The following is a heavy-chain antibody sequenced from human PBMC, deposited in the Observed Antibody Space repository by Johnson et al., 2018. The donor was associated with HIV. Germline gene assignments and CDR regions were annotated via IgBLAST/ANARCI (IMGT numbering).Heavy chain of an antibody. CDR3: AKWGSLAVAAIGNAFDI. CDR2: ISGSGGST. V-gene: IGHV3-23*04. D-gene: IGHD6-19*01. CDR1: GFTFSSYA. Sequence: VQLVESGGGLVQPGGSLRLSCAASGFTFSSYAMSWVRQAPGKGLEWVSAISGSGGSTYYADSVKGRFTISRDNFKNTLYLQMNSLRAEDTAVYYCAKWGSLAVAAIGNAFDIWGQGTMVTVSS. J-gene: IGHJ3*02.